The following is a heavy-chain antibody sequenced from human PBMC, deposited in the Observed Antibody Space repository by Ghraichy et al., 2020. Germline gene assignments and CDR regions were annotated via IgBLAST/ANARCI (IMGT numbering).Heavy chain of an antibody. CDR1: GGSISSYY. CDR3: AVLYSSSSYFDY. D-gene: IGHD6-6*01. J-gene: IGHJ4*02. CDR2: IYYSGST. V-gene: IGHV4-59*08. Sequence: ETLSLTCTVSGGSISSYYWSWIRQPPGKGLEWIGYIYYSGSTNYNPSLKSRVTISVDTSKNQFSLKLSSVTAADTAVYYCAVLYSSSSYFDYWGQGTLVTVSS.